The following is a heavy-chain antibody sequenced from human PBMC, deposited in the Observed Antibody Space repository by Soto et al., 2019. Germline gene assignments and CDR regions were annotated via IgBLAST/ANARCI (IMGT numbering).Heavy chain of an antibody. CDR1: GFTFSGSA. D-gene: IGHD4-17*01. V-gene: IGHV3-73*01. CDR2: IRSKANSYAT. Sequence: GGSLRLSCAASGFTFSGSAMHWVRQASGKGLERVGRIRSKANSYATAYAASVKGRFTISRDDSKKTSYLQMNSLKTDDTAVYYCTRHWTTEGHYWGQGTLVTVSS. J-gene: IGHJ4*02. CDR3: TRHWTTEGHY.